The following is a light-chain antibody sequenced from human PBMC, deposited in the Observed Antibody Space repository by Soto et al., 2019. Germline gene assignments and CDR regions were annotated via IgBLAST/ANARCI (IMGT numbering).Light chain of an antibody. V-gene: IGKV1-33*01. CDR3: QQYDSLPLT. J-gene: IGKJ4*01. CDR2: DAS. CDR1: EHINNY. Sequence: DIQMTQSPPSLSASVGDRVTITCQVSEHINNYLNWYQQIPGKAPKLLIYDASNLAAGAPSRLSGSGSGTAFTFAISGLQPDDVATYYCQQYDSLPLTFGGGTKVDIK.